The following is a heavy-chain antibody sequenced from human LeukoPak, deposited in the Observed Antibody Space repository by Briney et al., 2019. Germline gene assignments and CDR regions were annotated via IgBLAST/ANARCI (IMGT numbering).Heavy chain of an antibody. CDR2: ISSSGSTI. V-gene: IGHV3-48*03. CDR3: ARPHCSGGSCYGDAFDI. D-gene: IGHD2-15*01. CDR1: GFTFSSYE. J-gene: IGHJ3*02. Sequence: GGSLRLSCAASGFTFSSYEMNWVRQAPGKGLEWVSYISSSGSTIYYADSVKGRFTVSRDNAKNSLYLQMNSLRAEDTAVYYCARPHCSGGSCYGDAFDIWGQGTMVTVSS.